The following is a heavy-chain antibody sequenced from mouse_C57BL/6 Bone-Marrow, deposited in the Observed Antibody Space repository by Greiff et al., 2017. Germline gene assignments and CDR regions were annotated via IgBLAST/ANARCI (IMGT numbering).Heavy chain of an antibody. CDR2: IDPEIGDT. D-gene: IGHD2-3*01. CDR3: SSFDGNYFDF. CDR1: GFNIKDDY. J-gene: IGHJ2*01. V-gene: IGHV14-4*01. Sequence: EVKLMESGAELVRPGASVKLSCTASGFNIKDDYIHWVKQRPEQGLEWIGWIDPEIGDTKYASKFQGKATITSDTSSNTAYLQLSSLTSEDTAVYYCSSFDGNYFDFWGQGTPLTVAS.